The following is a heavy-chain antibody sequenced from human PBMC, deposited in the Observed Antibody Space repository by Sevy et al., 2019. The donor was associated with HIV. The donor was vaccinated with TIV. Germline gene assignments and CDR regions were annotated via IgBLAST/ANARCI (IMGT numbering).Heavy chain of an antibody. J-gene: IGHJ6*03. Sequence: SETLSLTCTVSGASISSYYWSWIRQPAGKGLEWIGRISTSGTNYNPSLKSRVTMSLDTFKNQFSLMLSSVTAADTAIYYCARHPWGQLAHFNYYYMDVWGKGTTVTVSS. CDR1: GASISSYY. V-gene: IGHV4-4*07. CDR3: ARHPWGQLAHFNYYYMDV. D-gene: IGHD6-13*01. CDR2: ISTSGT.